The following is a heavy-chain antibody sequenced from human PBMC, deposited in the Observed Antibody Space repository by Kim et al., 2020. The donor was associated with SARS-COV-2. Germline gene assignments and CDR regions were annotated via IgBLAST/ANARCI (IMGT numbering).Heavy chain of an antibody. Sequence: VKGRCTIAKDDSKSVAYLQMNSMKTEDTAVYYCTRDLPDAVWRDDAFDIWGQGTMVTVSS. V-gene: IGHV3-49*02. CDR3: TRDLPDAVWRDDAFDI. J-gene: IGHJ3*02. D-gene: IGHD3-3*01.